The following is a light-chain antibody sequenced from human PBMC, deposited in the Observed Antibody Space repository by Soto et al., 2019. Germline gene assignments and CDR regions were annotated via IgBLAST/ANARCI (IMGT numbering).Light chain of an antibody. J-gene: IGKJ2*01. V-gene: IGKV1-39*01. CDR1: QSISTY. CDR2: GAS. Sequence: DIQVTQSPSSLSASVGDVIITCRASQSISTYLNWYQHKPGKAPKLLIYGASSLQSGVPSRFSGSGSGTDFTLTINSLQPEDFATYYCQQTYSMPHTFGQGTKLEIK. CDR3: QQTYSMPHT.